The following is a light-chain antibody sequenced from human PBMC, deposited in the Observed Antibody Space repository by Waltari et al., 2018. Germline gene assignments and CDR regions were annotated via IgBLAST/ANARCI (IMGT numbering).Light chain of an antibody. J-gene: IGLJ2*01. Sequence: QSLLTQPPSISGAPGQRVTISCSGGSSNIGSNSVNWYAQVPGTTPNLLMYRSDQRPSGVSDRFSGSKSGTSASLAITGLLSADEADYICATWDDSLNAWIFGGGTRLTVL. CDR1: SSNIGSNS. V-gene: IGLV1-44*01. CDR2: RSD. CDR3: ATWDDSLNAWI.